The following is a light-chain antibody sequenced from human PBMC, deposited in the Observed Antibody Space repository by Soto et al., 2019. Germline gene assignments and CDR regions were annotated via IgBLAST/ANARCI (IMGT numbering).Light chain of an antibody. CDR2: AAS. Sequence: DIQMTQSPSSLSASVGDRVTITCRASQSISSYLNWYQQKPGKAPKLLIYAASSLQSGVPSRFSGSGSGTDFTLTISSLQPEDFATYYCQQYNSYSTFAQGTRGIS. CDR1: QSISSY. CDR3: QQYNSYST. V-gene: IGKV1-39*01. J-gene: IGKJ1*01.